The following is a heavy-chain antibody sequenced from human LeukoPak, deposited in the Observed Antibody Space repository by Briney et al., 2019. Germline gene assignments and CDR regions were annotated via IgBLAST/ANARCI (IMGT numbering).Heavy chain of an antibody. Sequence: SETPSLTCTVSGGSISSYYWSWIRQPAGKGLEWIGRIYTSGSTNYNPSLKSRVTMSVDTSKNQFSLKLSSVTAADTAVYYCARGSTIVGATDAFDIWGQGTMVTVSS. CDR3: ARGSTIVGATDAFDI. D-gene: IGHD1-26*01. J-gene: IGHJ3*02. V-gene: IGHV4-4*07. CDR2: IYTSGST. CDR1: GGSISSYY.